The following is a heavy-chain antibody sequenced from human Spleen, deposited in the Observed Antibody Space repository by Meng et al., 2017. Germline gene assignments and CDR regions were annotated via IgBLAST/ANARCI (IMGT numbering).Heavy chain of an antibody. V-gene: IGHV3-33*01. D-gene: IGHD6-19*01. J-gene: IGHJ4*02. Sequence: LKISCAASGFTFSSYGMHWVRQAPGKGLEWVAVLWFDESKKYYADSVKGRFTISRDTSKNTLYLQMSSLRVEDTAVYYCARDSGWTQDYWGQGTLVTVSS. CDR2: LWFDESKK. CDR1: GFTFSSYG. CDR3: ARDSGWTQDY.